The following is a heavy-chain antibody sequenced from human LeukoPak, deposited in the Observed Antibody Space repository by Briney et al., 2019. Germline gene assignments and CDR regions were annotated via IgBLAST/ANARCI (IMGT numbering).Heavy chain of an antibody. CDR3: ARGGTYCSSTSCYFDY. CDR2: IYYSGST. Sequence: KPSETLSLTCTVSGGSISSYYWSWIRQPPGKGLEWIGYIYYSGSTNYNPSLKSRVTISVDTSKNQFSLKLSSVTAADTAVYYCARGGTYCSSTSCYFDYWGQGTLVTVSS. D-gene: IGHD2-2*01. J-gene: IGHJ4*02. V-gene: IGHV4-59*01. CDR1: GGSISSYY.